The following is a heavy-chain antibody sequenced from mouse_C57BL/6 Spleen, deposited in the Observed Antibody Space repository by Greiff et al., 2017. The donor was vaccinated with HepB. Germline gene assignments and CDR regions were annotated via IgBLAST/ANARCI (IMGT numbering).Heavy chain of an antibody. CDR2: IYPGDGDT. D-gene: IGHD2-1*01. CDR1: SYAFSSYW. V-gene: IGHV1-80*01. J-gene: IGHJ4*01. Sequence: QVQLQQSGAELVKPGASVKISCKASSYAFSSYWMNWVKQRPGKGLEWIGQIYPGDGDTNYNGKFKGKATLTADKSSSTAYMQLSSLTSEDCAVYFCAREDGNWARAMDYWGQGTSVTVSS. CDR3: AREDGNWARAMDY.